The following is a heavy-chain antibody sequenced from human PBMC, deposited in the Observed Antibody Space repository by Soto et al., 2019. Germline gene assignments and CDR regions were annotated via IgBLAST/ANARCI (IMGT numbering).Heavy chain of an antibody. CDR1: GCTFTSYA. Sequence: ASVKVSCKASGCTFTSYAMHWVRQAPGQRLEWMGWINAGNGNTKYSQKFQGRVTITRDTSASTAYMELSSLRSEDTAVYYCASEYCSGGSCPLHYGMDDWGQGTTVTVS. CDR2: INAGNGNT. CDR3: ASEYCSGGSCPLHYGMDD. J-gene: IGHJ6*02. V-gene: IGHV1-3*01. D-gene: IGHD2-15*01.